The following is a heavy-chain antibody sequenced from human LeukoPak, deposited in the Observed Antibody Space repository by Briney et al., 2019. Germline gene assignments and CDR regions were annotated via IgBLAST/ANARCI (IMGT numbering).Heavy chain of an antibody. CDR1: GGSISSYY. J-gene: IGHJ3*02. Sequence: SETLSLTCTVSGGSISSYYWSWIRQPAGKGLEWIGRIYTSGSTNYNPSLKSRVTMSVDTSKNQFSLKLSSVTAADTAVYYCASDISYYGPNDAFDIWGQGTMVTVSS. D-gene: IGHD1-26*01. CDR3: ASDISYYGPNDAFDI. V-gene: IGHV4-4*07. CDR2: IYTSGST.